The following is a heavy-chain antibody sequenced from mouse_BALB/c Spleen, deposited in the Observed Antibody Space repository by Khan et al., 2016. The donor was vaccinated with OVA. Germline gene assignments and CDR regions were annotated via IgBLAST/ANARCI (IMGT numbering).Heavy chain of an antibody. CDR3: ARSQGNYLFTY. J-gene: IGHJ3*01. CDR1: GYTFTDYG. Sequence: QIQLVQSGPELKKPGETVKISCKASGYTFTDYGMNWVKQAPGKGLKWMGWINTYTGEPTSADDLKGRFAFSLETSASTASLQIINLKNEDTATYVCARSQGNYLFTYWGQGTLVTVSA. D-gene: IGHD2-1*01. V-gene: IGHV9-3-1*01. CDR2: INTYTGEP.